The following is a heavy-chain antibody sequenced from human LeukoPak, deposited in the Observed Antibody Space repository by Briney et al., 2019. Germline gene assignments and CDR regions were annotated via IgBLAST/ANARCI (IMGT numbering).Heavy chain of an antibody. D-gene: IGHD5-12*01. CDR3: ASLGYSGYDPGNH. V-gene: IGHV3-23*01. J-gene: IGHJ5*02. CDR1: GFTFSSYA. Sequence: GGTLRLSCAASGFTFSSYAMSWVRQAPGKGLEWVSSVSGGGGSTYYADSVKGRFTISRDNSKTTLYLQMNSLRAEDTAVYYCASLGYSGYDPGNHWGQGTLVTVSS. CDR2: VSGGGGST.